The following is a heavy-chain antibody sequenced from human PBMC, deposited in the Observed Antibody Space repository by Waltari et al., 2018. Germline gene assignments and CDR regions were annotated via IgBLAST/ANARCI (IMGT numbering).Heavy chain of an antibody. J-gene: IGHJ4*02. CDR1: GFTFSSYG. V-gene: IGHV3-30*18. Sequence: QVQLVESGGGVVQPGRSLRLSCAASGFTFSSYGMHWFRQAPGKGLEWVAVISYDGSNKYYADSVKGRFTISRDNSKNTLYLQMNSLRAEDTAVYYCAKDLTTVTPRAVDYWGQGTLVTVSS. CDR2: ISYDGSNK. D-gene: IGHD4-17*01. CDR3: AKDLTTVTPRAVDY.